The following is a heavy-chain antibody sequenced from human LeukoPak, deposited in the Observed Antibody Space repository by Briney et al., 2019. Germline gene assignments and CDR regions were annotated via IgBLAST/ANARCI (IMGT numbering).Heavy chain of an antibody. J-gene: IGHJ5*02. CDR3: ARHDSSGYYYLGWFDP. Sequence: SETLSLTCTVSGYSISSGYYWSWIRQPAGKGLEWIGRIYTSGSTNYNPSLKSRVTISVDTSKNQFSLKLSSVTAADTAVYYCARHDSSGYYYLGWFDPWGQGTLVTVSS. CDR1: GYSISSGYY. V-gene: IGHV4-61*02. D-gene: IGHD3-22*01. CDR2: IYTSGST.